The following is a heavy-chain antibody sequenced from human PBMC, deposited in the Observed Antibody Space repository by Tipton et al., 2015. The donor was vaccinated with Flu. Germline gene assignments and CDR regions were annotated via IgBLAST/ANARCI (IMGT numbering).Heavy chain of an antibody. CDR3: AREGDDYSRGWYAS. CDR1: GGSISSWY. D-gene: IGHD6-19*01. CDR2: FYNNGST. Sequence: TLSLTCTVSGGSISSWYWSWIRQPAGKGLEWVGHFYNNGSTRYNPSLKNRCTMSADTSRSQFSLKVTSVTAADTAVYFCAREGDDYSRGWYASWGQGILVTVSS. J-gene: IGHJ5*02. V-gene: IGHV4-4*07.